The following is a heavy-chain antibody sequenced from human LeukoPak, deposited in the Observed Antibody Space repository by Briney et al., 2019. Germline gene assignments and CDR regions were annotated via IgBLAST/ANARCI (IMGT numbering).Heavy chain of an antibody. Sequence: PGGSLRLSCAASGFTFSSYGMHWVRQAPGKGLEWVAFIRYDGSNKYYADSVKGRFTISRDNSKNTLYLQMNSLRAEDTAVYYCARVTVGSSTWELREVFDYWGQGTLVTVSS. J-gene: IGHJ4*02. CDR1: GFTFSSYG. V-gene: IGHV3-30*02. D-gene: IGHD1-26*01. CDR2: IRYDGSNK. CDR3: ARVTVGSSTWELREVFDY.